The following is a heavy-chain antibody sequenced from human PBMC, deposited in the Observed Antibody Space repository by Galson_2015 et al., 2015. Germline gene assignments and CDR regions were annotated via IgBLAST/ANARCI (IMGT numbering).Heavy chain of an antibody. J-gene: IGHJ4*02. D-gene: IGHD6-6*01. CDR1: GFTFDDYA. V-gene: IGHV3-9*01. CDR3: AKDTGASGGSSVFDQ. Sequence: SLRLSCAASGFTFDDYAMHWVRQAPGKGLEWVSGIRWNSVTMGYADSVKGRFTISRDNAKNSLYLQINSLRPEDTALYYCAKDTGASGGSSVFDQWGQGTLVTVSS. CDR2: IRWNSVTM.